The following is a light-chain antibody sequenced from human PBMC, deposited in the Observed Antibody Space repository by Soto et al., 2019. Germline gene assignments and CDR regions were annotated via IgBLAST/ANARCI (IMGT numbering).Light chain of an antibody. Sequence: EIVLTQSPATLSLSPGERATLSCRASQSVSNYLAWYQHKPGQAPRLLIFGASIRVTGIPDRFIGSGSGTDFTLTITRLKPEDFAVYYCQHYVTSLTTFGQGTKVDIK. J-gene: IGKJ1*01. CDR2: GAS. CDR3: QHYVTSLTT. CDR1: QSVSNY. V-gene: IGKV3-20*01.